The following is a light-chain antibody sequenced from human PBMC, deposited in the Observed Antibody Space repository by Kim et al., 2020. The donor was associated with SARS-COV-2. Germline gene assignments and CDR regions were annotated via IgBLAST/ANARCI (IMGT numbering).Light chain of an antibody. V-gene: IGKV1-39*01. Sequence: SGGGSVTLNGRASQSIGSSYLNWYVQKPGKAPKLLIYSVYSLESGVPSRFSGSGSGTDFTLTISSLQVEDFATDYCQQSYNTPYTFGQGTKLEIK. CDR3: QQSYNTPYT. J-gene: IGKJ2*01. CDR1: QSIGSSY. CDR2: SVY.